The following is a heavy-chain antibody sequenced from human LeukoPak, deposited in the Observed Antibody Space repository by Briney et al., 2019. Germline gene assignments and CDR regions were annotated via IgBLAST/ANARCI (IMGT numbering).Heavy chain of an antibody. J-gene: IGHJ4*02. Sequence: GGSLRLSCAASGFTVSINYMTWVRQAPGTGLEWVSVIYGGDGTFYADPVKGRFTISRDNSKNTSDLQMNSLRDEYTVVYYCAREGGGPGVPLDYWGQGTLVTVSS. CDR2: IYGGDGT. CDR1: GFTVSINY. CDR3: AREGGGPGVPLDY. D-gene: IGHD2-8*01. V-gene: IGHV3-66*01.